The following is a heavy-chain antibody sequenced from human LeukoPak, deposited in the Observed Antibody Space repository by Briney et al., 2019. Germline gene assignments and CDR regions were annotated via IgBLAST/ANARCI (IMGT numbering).Heavy chain of an antibody. J-gene: IGHJ4*02. Sequence: SETLSLTCAVYGGSFSGYYWSWIRQPPGKGLEWIGEINHSGRTKYNPSLKSRVTISVDTSKNQFSLKLRSVTAADTAVYYCARVTGYMIEDYFDYWGQGTLVTVSS. V-gene: IGHV4-34*01. CDR2: INHSGRT. CDR1: GGSFSGYY. CDR3: ARVTGYMIEDYFDY. D-gene: IGHD3-22*01.